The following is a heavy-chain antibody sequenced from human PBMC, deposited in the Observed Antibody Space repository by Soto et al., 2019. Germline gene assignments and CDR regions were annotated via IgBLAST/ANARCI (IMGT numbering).Heavy chain of an antibody. CDR3: ASPKIAFYNWFDP. Sequence: PSETLSLTCAVSGTSFGTYYWSWIRQPPGKGLEWIGYIFYSGNTNYNPSLKSRLTISVDMSKNQFSLKLSSVTAAVTAVYYCASPKIAFYNWFDPWGQGTLVTVSS. V-gene: IGHV4-59*08. D-gene: IGHD3-3*02. CDR2: IFYSGNT. CDR1: GTSFGTYY. J-gene: IGHJ5*02.